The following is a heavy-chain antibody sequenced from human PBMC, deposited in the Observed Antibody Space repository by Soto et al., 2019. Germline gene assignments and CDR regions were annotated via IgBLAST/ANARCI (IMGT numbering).Heavy chain of an antibody. V-gene: IGHV5-10-1*01. Sequence: GESLKISCKGSGYSFTSYWISWVRQMPGKGLEWMGRIDPSDSYTKYSPSFQGHVTISADKSISTAYLQWSSLKASDTAVYYCVKVLARGVGVPRFYFDSWGQGALVTVSS. J-gene: IGHJ4*02. CDR1: GYSFTSYW. D-gene: IGHD2-2*01. CDR2: IDPSDSYT. CDR3: VKVLARGVGVPRFYFDS.